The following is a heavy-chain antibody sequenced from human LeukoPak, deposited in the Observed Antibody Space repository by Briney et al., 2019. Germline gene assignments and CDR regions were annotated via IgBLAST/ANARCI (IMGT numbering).Heavy chain of an antibody. CDR1: GYSISSGYY. D-gene: IGHD2-2*01. V-gene: IGHV4-61*01. J-gene: IGHJ3*02. CDR3: ARDFPPRLPAAGDAFDI. Sequence: NTSETLSLTCTVSGYSISSGYYWSWIRQPPGKGLEWIGYIYYSGSTNYNPSLKSRVTISVDTSKNQFSLKLSSVTAADTAVYYCARDFPPRLPAAGDAFDIWGQGTMVTVSS. CDR2: IYYSGST.